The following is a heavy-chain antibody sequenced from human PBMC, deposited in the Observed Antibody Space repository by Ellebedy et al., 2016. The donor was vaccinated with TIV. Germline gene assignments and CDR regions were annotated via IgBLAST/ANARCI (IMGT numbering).Heavy chain of an antibody. CDR1: GFSFRSYW. D-gene: IGHD4-17*01. J-gene: IGHJ3*02. V-gene: IGHV3-7*01. CDR3: ARDGNYGDYRSPAHAFVI. Sequence: GGSLRLSCAASGFSFRSYWMSWVRQAPGKGLEWVANLNQVGSEKFYVDSVKGRFTISRDNAKSSVYLQMSGLRSDDTAVYYCARDGNYGDYRSPAHAFVIWGQGTMVTVSS. CDR2: LNQVGSEK.